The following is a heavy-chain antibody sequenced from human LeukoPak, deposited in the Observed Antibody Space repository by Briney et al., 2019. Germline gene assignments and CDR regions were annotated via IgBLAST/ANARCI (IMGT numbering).Heavy chain of an antibody. D-gene: IGHD4-11*01. J-gene: IGHJ4*02. CDR2: ISSNGGST. CDR1: RFTSSTYA. CDR3: TKDLYTVTGDY. V-gene: IGHV3-23*01. Sequence: GGSLRLSCAASRFTSSTYAMSWVRQAPGRGLEWVSLISSNGGSTHYADSVKGRFTISRDNSKNTLYLQMKSLRAEDTAVDYCTKDLYTVTGDYWGQGTLVTVSS.